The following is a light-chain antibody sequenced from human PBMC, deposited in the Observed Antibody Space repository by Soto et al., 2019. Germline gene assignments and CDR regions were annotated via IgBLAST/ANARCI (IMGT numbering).Light chain of an antibody. CDR2: VAF. J-gene: IGKJ4*01. V-gene: IGKV1-39*01. CDR1: QSIALS. CDR3: QQANSFPLT. Sequence: MTQSPSSLSASVGDTVTMTCRASQSIALSVNWYQQKPGKAPKLLIYVAFTLESGVPSRFSGSGSGTDFTLTISSLQPEDFATYYCQQANSFPLTFGGGTKVDIK.